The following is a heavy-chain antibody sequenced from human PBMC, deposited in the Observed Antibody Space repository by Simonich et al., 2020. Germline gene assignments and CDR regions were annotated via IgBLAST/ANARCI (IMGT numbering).Heavy chain of an antibody. V-gene: IGHV1-2*06. CDR3: AGDLFGMATIRYYYYGMDV. CDR2: CNPNTEGK. CDR1: GYTLTGYY. D-gene: IGHD5-12*01. J-gene: IGHJ6*02. Sequence: QVQLVQSGAEVKKPGASVKVSCKASGYTLTGYYMYAVRQAPGQGLEGMGRCNPNTEGKNNAQKFQGRVTKTRDTSISAAYRGLSRLRSDDTAVYYCAGDLFGMATIRYYYYGMDVWGQGTTVTVSS.